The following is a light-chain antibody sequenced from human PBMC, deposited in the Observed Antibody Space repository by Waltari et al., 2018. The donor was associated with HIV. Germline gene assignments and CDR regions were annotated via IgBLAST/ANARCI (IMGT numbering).Light chain of an antibody. CDR3: QAWDNTTAV. J-gene: IGLJ2*01. CDR1: KLGDKY. CDR2: QDS. V-gene: IGLV3-1*01. Sequence: SYELTQPPSVSVSPGQTASITCSGDKLGDKYACWYQQKPGQSPVMVMYQDSERPSVIPERFSGSNSGNTATLTISGTQAMDEADYYCQAWDNTTAVFGGGTKLTVL.